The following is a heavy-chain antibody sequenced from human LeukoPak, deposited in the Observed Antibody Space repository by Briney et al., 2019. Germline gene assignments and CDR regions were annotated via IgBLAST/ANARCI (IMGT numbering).Heavy chain of an antibody. CDR2: IKQDGSEK. CDR3: ARDLRSLGR. Sequence: GGSLRLSCAASGFTFSSSWMTWVRQAPGKGLEWVANIKQDGSEKYYVDSVKGRFTISRDNAKNPLYLQMNSLRAEDTAVYYCARDLRSLGRWGQGTLVTVSS. V-gene: IGHV3-7*03. CDR1: GFTFSSSW. J-gene: IGHJ4*02.